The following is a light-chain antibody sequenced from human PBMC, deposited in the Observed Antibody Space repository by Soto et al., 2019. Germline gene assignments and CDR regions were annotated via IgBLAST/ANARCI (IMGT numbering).Light chain of an antibody. CDR2: DAS. CDR3: QHYDDVLVT. CDR1: QDISVY. Sequence: DIQLTQSPSSLSASVGETVTVTCQACQDISVYLNWYQEKPGKAPTLLIYDASNLKTGVPSRFSGLGSGTHFTLTISNLQPEDIATYFCQHYDDVLVTFGGGTKVEI. J-gene: IGKJ4*01. V-gene: IGKV1-33*01.